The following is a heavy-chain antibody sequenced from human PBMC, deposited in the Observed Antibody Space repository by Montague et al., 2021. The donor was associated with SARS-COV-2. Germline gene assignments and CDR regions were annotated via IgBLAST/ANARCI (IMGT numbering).Heavy chain of an antibody. D-gene: IGHD1-1*01. CDR1: GDSISSRSR. V-gene: IGHV4-4*02. CDR2: VYHTGST. J-gene: IGHJ5*02. CDR3: ARGVYGEYWDDGKIRDFSWFDP. Sequence: SETLSLTCAVSGDSISSRSRWSWFRQSPGKGLEWIADVYHTGSTNYNAPLASRVSLSVDKSDNQFSLQLTSVTAADTAVYFCARGVYGEYWDDGKIRDFSWFDPWGQGILVTVSS.